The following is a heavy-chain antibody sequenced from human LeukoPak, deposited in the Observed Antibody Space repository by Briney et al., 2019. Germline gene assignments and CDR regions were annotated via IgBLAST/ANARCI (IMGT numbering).Heavy chain of an antibody. D-gene: IGHD3-10*02. J-gene: IGHJ6*04. CDR3: AELGITMIGGV. Sequence: GGSLRLSCAASGFTFSSYAMSWVRQAPGKGLEWVAYISSSGSTIYYADSVKGRFTISRDNAKNSLYLQMNSLRAEDTAVYYCAELGITMIGGVWGKGTTVTISS. V-gene: IGHV3-48*03. CDR1: GFTFSSYA. CDR2: ISSSGSTI.